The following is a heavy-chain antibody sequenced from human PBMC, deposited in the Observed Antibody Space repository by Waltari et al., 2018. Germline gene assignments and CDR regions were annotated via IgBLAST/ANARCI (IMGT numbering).Heavy chain of an antibody. CDR2: FDPEDGET. V-gene: IGHV1-24*01. CDR1: GYTLTELS. Sequence: QVQLVQSGAEVKKPGASVKVSCKVSGYTLTELSMHWVRQAPGEGLEWMGGFDPEDGETIYAQKFQGRVTMTEDTSTDTAYMELSSLRSEDTAVYYCATDLGYCSSTSCYDPLDYWGQGTLVTVSS. D-gene: IGHD2-2*01. CDR3: ATDLGYCSSTSCYDPLDY. J-gene: IGHJ4*02.